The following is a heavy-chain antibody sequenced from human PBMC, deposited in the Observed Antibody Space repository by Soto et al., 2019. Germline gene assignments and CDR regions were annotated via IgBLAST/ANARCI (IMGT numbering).Heavy chain of an antibody. CDR1: GGSISSYY. Sequence: SETLSLTCTVSGGSISSYYWSWIRQPPGKGLEWIGYIYYSGSTNYNPSLKSRVTISVDTSKNQFSLKLSSVTAADTAVYYCARLTGTTALGYFDYWGQGTLVTVSS. V-gene: IGHV4-59*08. CDR3: ARLTGTTALGYFDY. J-gene: IGHJ4*02. D-gene: IGHD1-7*01. CDR2: IYYSGST.